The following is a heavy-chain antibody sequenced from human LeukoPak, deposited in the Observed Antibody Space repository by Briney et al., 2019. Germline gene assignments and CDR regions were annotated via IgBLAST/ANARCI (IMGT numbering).Heavy chain of an antibody. CDR2: IIPIFGTA. J-gene: IGHJ4*02. D-gene: IGHD2-15*01. V-gene: IGHV1-69*05. CDR1: GGTFSSYA. Sequence: SVKVSCKASGGTFSSYAISWVRQAPGQGLEWMGGIIPIFGTANYAQKFQSRVTMTRNTSISTAYMELSSLRSEDTAVYYCARGARYCSGGSCYAYWGQGTLVTVSS. CDR3: ARGARYCSGGSCYAY.